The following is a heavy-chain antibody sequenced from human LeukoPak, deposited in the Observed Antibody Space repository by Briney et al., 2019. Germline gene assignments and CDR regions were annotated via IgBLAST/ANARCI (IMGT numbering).Heavy chain of an antibody. CDR2: ISSSSSYI. V-gene: IGHV3-21*04. D-gene: IGHD3-3*01. CDR3: ARDLGDFWSGFYGMDV. J-gene: IGHJ6*02. Sequence: GGSLRLSCAASGFTFSSYSMNWVRQAPGKGLEWVSSISSSSSYIYYADSVKGRFTISRDNAKNSLYLQMNSLRAEDTAVYYCARDLGDFWSGFYGMDVWGQGTTVTVSS. CDR1: GFTFSSYS.